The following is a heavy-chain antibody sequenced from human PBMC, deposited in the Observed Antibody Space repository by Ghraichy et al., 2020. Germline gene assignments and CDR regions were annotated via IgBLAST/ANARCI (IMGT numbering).Heavy chain of an antibody. Sequence: SQTLSLTCTVSGGSISSSSYYWGWIRQPPGKGLEWIGSIYYSGSTYRNPSLESRVTISVDTSKNQFSLKLSSVTAADTAVYYCARGLRAAAGPFDYWGQGTLVTVSS. CDR1: GGSISSSSYY. D-gene: IGHD6-13*01. V-gene: IGHV4-39*01. CDR3: ARGLRAAAGPFDY. J-gene: IGHJ4*02. CDR2: IYYSGST.